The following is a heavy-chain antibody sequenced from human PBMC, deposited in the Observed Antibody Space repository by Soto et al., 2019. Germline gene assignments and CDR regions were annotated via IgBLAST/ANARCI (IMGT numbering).Heavy chain of an antibody. V-gene: IGHV4-31*03. Sequence: SETLSLTCTVSGGSISSGGYYWSWIRQHPGKGLEWIGYIYYSGRTYYNPSLKSRVTISVDTSKNQFSLKLSSVTAADTAVYYCARDLHSSSWYYFDYWGQGTLVTVSS. J-gene: IGHJ4*02. CDR2: IYYSGRT. CDR3: ARDLHSSSWYYFDY. CDR1: GGSISSGGYY. D-gene: IGHD6-13*01.